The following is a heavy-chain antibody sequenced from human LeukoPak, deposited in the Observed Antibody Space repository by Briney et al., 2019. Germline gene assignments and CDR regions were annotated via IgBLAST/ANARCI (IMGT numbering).Heavy chain of an antibody. CDR1: GFTFGDYA. V-gene: IGHV3-30*02. CDR3: AKPYGDWGCVDY. CDR2: IRYDGSNK. Sequence: GGSLRLSCTASGFTFGDYAMSWVRQAPGKGLEWVAFIRYDGSNKYYADSVKGRFTISRDNSKNTLYLQMNSLRAEDTAVYYCAKPYGDWGCVDYWGQGTLVTVSS. D-gene: IGHD4-17*01. J-gene: IGHJ4*02.